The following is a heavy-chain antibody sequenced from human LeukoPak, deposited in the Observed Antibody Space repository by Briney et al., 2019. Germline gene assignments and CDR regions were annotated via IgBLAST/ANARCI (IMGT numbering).Heavy chain of an antibody. CDR1: GFTFSDYY. CDR2: ISSSGGTT. V-gene: IGHV3-11*04. J-gene: IGHJ6*03. D-gene: IGHD2-2*01. CDR3: ARGVVVPAARRYYFYYYMDV. Sequence: GGSLRLSCAASGFTFSDYYMTWIRQAPGKGLEWVSYISSSGGTTYYADSVKGRFTVSRDNAENTLYLLMNSLRAEDTAVFYCARGVVVPAARRYYFYYYMDVWGKGTTVTVSS.